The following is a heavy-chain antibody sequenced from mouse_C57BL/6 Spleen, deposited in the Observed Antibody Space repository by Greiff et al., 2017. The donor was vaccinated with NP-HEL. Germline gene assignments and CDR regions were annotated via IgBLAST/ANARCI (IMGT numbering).Heavy chain of an antibody. Sequence: VQLQQPGAELVKPGASVKLSCKASGYTFTSYWMHWVKQRPGQGLEWIGMIHPNSGSTNYNEKFKSKATLTVDKSSSTAYMQLSSLTSEDSAVYYCARKGVTTVVYWYFDVWGTGTTVTVSS. J-gene: IGHJ1*03. CDR3: ARKGVTTVVYWYFDV. CDR2: IHPNSGST. V-gene: IGHV1-64*01. D-gene: IGHD1-1*01. CDR1: GYTFTSYW.